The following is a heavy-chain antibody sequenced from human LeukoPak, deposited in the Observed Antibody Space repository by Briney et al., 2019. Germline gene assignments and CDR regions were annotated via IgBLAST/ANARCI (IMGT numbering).Heavy chain of an antibody. J-gene: IGHJ4*02. CDR2: ISTSVGST. CDR3: AKPSSAATPGY. Sequence: GGSLRLSCAASGFTLSNYAMSWVRHAPGEGMEWVSGISTSVGSTYYADAVKGRFTISTGNSKSTLFLQMNSLRADDTAVYYCAKPSSAATPGYWGQGTLVTVSS. V-gene: IGHV3-23*01. CDR1: GFTLSNYA. D-gene: IGHD2-15*01.